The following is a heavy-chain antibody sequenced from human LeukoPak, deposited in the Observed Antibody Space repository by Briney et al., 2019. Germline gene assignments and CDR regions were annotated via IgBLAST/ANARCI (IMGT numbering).Heavy chain of an antibody. V-gene: IGHV1-8*02. D-gene: IGHD2-2*01. CDR1: GYTFTGYY. CDR2: MNPNSGNT. Sequence: ASVKVSCKASGYTFTGYYMHWVRQAPGQGREWMGWMNPNSGNTGYAQKFQGRVTMTRNTSISTAYMELSSLRSEDTAVYYCARDMTPIGYCSSTSCLGDNWFDPWGQGTLVTVSS. J-gene: IGHJ5*02. CDR3: ARDMTPIGYCSSTSCLGDNWFDP.